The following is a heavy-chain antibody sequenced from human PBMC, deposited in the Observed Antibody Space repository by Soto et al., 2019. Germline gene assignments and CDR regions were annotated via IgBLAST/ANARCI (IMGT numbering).Heavy chain of an antibody. CDR3: ASHFTGVLVLGTSPPGGDNFGWDV. CDR2: IIPIVDIP. J-gene: IGHJ6*02. Sequence: QVQLVQSGAEVKKPGSSVKVSCKASGGTFSRYTLTWVRQAPGQGLKWMGRIIPIVDIPNYAQKFQGRVTITADKSTCTAYMELSRLTSDDTAVYYCASHFTGVLVLGTSPPGGDNFGWDVWGQGTTVSVS. CDR1: GGTFSRYT. V-gene: IGHV1-69*02. D-gene: IGHD2-8*02.